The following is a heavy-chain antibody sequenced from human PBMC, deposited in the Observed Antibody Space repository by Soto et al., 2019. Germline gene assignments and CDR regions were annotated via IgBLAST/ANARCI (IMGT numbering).Heavy chain of an antibody. V-gene: IGHV4-39*01. Sequence: SETLSLTCTVSGGSISSSSYYWGWIRQPPGKGLEWIGSIYNSGSTYYNQSLKNRVTKSVDTSKNQYSLKLSSVTAADTALYYCARLEIAAAERTAYYYYGMDVWGQGTTVT. D-gene: IGHD6-13*01. J-gene: IGHJ6*02. CDR2: IYNSGST. CDR1: GGSISSSSYY. CDR3: ARLEIAAAERTAYYYYGMDV.